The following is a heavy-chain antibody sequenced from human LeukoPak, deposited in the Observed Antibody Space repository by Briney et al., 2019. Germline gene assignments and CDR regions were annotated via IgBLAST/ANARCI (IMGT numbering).Heavy chain of an antibody. CDR1: GFTFSSYS. CDR3: ARGSIVVVVAATFDY. Sequence: GGSLRLSCAAPGFTFSSYSMNWVRQAPGKGLEWVSSISSSSSYIYYADSVKGRFTISRDNAKNSLYLQMNSLRAEDTAVYYCARGSIVVVVAATFDYWGQGTLVTVSS. CDR2: ISSSSSYI. V-gene: IGHV3-21*01. J-gene: IGHJ4*02. D-gene: IGHD2-15*01.